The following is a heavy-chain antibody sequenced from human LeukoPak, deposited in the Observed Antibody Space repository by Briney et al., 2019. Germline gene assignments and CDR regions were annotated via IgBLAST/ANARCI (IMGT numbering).Heavy chain of an antibody. CDR3: AREVPYYYGSGSYFFDY. D-gene: IGHD3-10*01. V-gene: IGHV4-59*01. Sequence: PSETLSLTCTVSGGSISSYYWSWIRQPPGKGLEWIGYIYYSGSTNYNPSLKSRVTISVDTPKNQFSLKLSSVTAADTAVYYCAREVPYYYGSGSYFFDYWGQGTLVTVSS. CDR1: GGSISSYY. CDR2: IYYSGST. J-gene: IGHJ4*02.